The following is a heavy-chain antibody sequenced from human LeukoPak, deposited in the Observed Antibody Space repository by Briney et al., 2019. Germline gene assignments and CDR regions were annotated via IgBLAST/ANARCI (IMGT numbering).Heavy chain of an antibody. V-gene: IGHV3-30*18. CDR3: AKSPGGHPDY. Sequence: GGSLRLSCAASGFTFSSYGMHWVRQAPGKGLEWVAVISYDGSNKYYADSVKGRFTFSRDNSKNTLYLQMNSLRAEDTAVYYCAKSPGGHPDYWGQGTLVTVSS. CDR2: ISYDGSNK. J-gene: IGHJ4*02. CDR1: GFTFSSYG. D-gene: IGHD3-10*01.